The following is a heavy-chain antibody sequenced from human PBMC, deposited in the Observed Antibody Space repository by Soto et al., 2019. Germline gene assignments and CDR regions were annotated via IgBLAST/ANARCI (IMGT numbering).Heavy chain of an antibody. CDR1: GYTFTSYY. Sequence: GASVKVSCKASGYTFTSYYMHWVRRAPGQGLEWMGIINPSGGSTSYAQKFQGRVTMTRDASTSTVYMELSSLGSEDTAVYYCARDYDILTGYYYDGYYGMDVWGQGTTVTVSS. CDR2: INPSGGST. V-gene: IGHV1-46*01. CDR3: ARDYDILTGYYYDGYYGMDV. D-gene: IGHD3-9*01. J-gene: IGHJ6*02.